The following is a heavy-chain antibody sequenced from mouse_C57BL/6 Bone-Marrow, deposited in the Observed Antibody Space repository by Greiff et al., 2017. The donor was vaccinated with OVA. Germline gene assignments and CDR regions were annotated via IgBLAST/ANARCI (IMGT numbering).Heavy chain of an antibody. D-gene: IGHD2-2*01. CDR1: GYTFTSYW. V-gene: IGHV1-55*01. CDR2: IYPGSGST. Sequence: VQLQQPGAELVKPGASVKMSCKASGYTFTSYWITWVKQRPGQGLEWIGDIYPGSGSTNYNEKFKSKATLTVDTSSSTAYMQLSSLTSADSAVYYCARRRLRPYWYFDVWGTGTTVTVSS. J-gene: IGHJ1*03. CDR3: ARRRLRPYWYFDV.